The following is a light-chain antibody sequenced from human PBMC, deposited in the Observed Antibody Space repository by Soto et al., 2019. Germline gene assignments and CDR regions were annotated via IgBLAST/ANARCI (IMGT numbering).Light chain of an antibody. CDR1: QSITGY. CDR2: AAS. J-gene: IGKJ2*01. V-gene: IGKV1-39*01. Sequence: DIQMTQSPSSLSASVGDRVTITCRASQSITGYLNWYQQKPGKAPKLLIYAASSLQSGVPSRFSVSGAGTDVTLTISSLQRDDFATYFCQQSLGIPYTFGQGTRLETK. CDR3: QQSLGIPYT.